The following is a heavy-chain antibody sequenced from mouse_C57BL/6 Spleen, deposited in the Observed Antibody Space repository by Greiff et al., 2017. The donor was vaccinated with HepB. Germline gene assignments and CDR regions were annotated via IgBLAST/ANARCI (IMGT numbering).Heavy chain of an antibody. CDR2: ISYDGSN. Sequence: EVQLQQSGPGLVKPSQSLSLTCSVTGYSITSGYYWNWIRQFPGNKLEWMGYISYDGSNNYNPSLKNRISITRDTSKNQFFLKLNSVTTEDTATYYCAREPLDYYGSSYWYFDVWGTGTTVTVSS. D-gene: IGHD1-1*01. CDR3: AREPLDYYGSSYWYFDV. CDR1: GYSITSGYY. J-gene: IGHJ1*03. V-gene: IGHV3-6*01.